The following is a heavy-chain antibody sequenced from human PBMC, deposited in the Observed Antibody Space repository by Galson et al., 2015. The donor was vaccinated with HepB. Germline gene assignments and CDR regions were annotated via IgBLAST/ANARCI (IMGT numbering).Heavy chain of an antibody. D-gene: IGHD3-10*01. CDR2: IKSKTDGGTT. J-gene: IGHJ4*02. CDR1: GFTFSNAW. Sequence: SLRLSCAASGFTFSNAWMSWVRQAPGKGLEWVGRIKSKTDGGTTDYAAPVKGRFTISRDNSKKTLDLQMNSLRVEDTAVYFCARRVEGNFDFWGQGTLVTVSS. V-gene: IGHV3-15*01. CDR3: ARRVEGNFDF.